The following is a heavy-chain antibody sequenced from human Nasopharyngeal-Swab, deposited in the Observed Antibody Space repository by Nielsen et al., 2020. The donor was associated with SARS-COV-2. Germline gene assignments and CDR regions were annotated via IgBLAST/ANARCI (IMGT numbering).Heavy chain of an antibody. V-gene: IGHV3-48*02. CDR1: GFTFSSYW. CDR3: VRDYQWAFDI. CDR2: IRESGTIT. D-gene: IGHD1-26*01. Sequence: GESLKISCAASGFTFSSYWMSWVRQAPGTGLQWVCNIRESGTITYYTESVKGRFTVSEDKAKNSMYQLMNSLREEDTAVYYCVRDYQWAFDIWGLGTTVTVSS. J-gene: IGHJ3*02.